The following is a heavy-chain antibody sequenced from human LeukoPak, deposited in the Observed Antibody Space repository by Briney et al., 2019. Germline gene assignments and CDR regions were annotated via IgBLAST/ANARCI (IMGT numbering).Heavy chain of an antibody. CDR2: IYYSGST. CDR3: ARPLYYYDSSGYYSPSSQPIYYFDY. J-gene: IGHJ4*02. V-gene: IGHV4-39*01. D-gene: IGHD3-22*01. CDR1: GGSISSSSYY. Sequence: SETLSLTCTVSGGSISSSSYYWGWIRQPPGNGLEWVGSIYYSGSTYYNPSLKSRVTISVDTSKNQVSLKLSSVTAADTAVYYCARPLYYYDSSGYYSPSSQPIYYFDYWGQGTLVTVSS.